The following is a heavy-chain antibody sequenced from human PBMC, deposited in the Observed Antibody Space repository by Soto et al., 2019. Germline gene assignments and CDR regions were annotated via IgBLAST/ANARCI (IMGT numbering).Heavy chain of an antibody. J-gene: IGHJ5*02. D-gene: IGHD3-16*01. CDR2: MNPDSGNT. V-gene: IGHV1-8*02. CDR3: ARGRFRRTWFDP. CDR1: GYTFTNYD. Sequence: ASVKVSCKASGYTFTNYDIHCVRQATGQGLEWMGWMNPDSGNTGQSKQFQGRVTMTRDTSISTAYMEMSSLRSEDMAVYYCARGRFRRTWFDPWGQGTLVTVSS.